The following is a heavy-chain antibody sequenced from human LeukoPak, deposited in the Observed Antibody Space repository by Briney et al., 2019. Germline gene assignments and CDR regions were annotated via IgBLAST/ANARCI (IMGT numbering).Heavy chain of an antibody. D-gene: IGHD4-23*01. CDR3: ASRPFETTVVPWDFY. J-gene: IGHJ4*02. CDR2: IYPSDSDT. V-gene: IGHV5-51*01. Sequence: PGESLKISCKGSGYSFTNYWIGWVRQMPGKGLEWMGIIYPSDSDTRYSPSFQGQVTISADKSISTAYLQWSSLTASDTAMYYCASRPFETTVVPWDFYWGQGTQVTVSS. CDR1: GYSFTNYW.